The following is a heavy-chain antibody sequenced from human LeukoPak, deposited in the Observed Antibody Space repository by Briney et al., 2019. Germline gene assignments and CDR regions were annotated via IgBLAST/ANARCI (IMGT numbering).Heavy chain of an antibody. CDR1: GFTFRSYS. J-gene: IGHJ4*02. CDR3: ARARVGDCSSTSCYWRFDY. V-gene: IGHV3-48*02. Sequence: GGSLRLSCAASGFTFRSYSMNWVRQAPGKGLEWVSYISSSSSTIYYADSVKGRFTISRDNAKNSLYLQMNSLRDEDTAVYYCARARVGDCSSTSCYWRFDYWGQGTLVTVSS. CDR2: ISSSSSTI. D-gene: IGHD2-2*01.